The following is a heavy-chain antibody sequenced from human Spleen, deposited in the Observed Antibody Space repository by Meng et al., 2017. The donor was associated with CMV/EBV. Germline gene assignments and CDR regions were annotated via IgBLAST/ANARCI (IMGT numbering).Heavy chain of an antibody. Sequence: SETLSLTCTVSGGSITNYYWSWIRQPPGKGLEWIGYIYYSGSTKYNPSLKSRVTMTTDTSTSTAYMELRSLRSDDTAVYYCARESASYVSYGMDVWGQGTTVTVSS. CDR1: GGSITNYY. CDR2: IYYSGST. CDR3: ARESASYVSYGMDV. D-gene: IGHD3-16*01. V-gene: IGHV4-59*01. J-gene: IGHJ6*02.